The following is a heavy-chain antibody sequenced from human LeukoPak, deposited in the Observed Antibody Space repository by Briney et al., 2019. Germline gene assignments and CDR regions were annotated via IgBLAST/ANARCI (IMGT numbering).Heavy chain of an antibody. Sequence: PGRSLRLSCAASGFTFSSYSMNWVRQAPGKGLEWVANIEQDGSEKYYVDSVKGRFAISRDNARDSLYLQMNSLSAEDTAVYYCARVRSGYYMDYWGQGTLVTVSS. D-gene: IGHD3-22*01. CDR1: GFTFSSYS. CDR3: ARVRSGYYMDY. V-gene: IGHV3-7*01. J-gene: IGHJ4*02. CDR2: IEQDGSEK.